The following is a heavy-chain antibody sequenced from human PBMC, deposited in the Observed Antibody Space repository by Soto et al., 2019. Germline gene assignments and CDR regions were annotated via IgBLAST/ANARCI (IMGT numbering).Heavy chain of an antibody. CDR2: ISSRGSAT. CDR1: GFTFSDYY. D-gene: IGHD6-13*01. Sequence: QVQLVESGGGLVKPGGSLRLSCAASGFTFSDYYMSWIRQAPGKGLEWVSYISSRGSATYYADSVKGRFTISRDNAKNSLSLQMNSLRAEDTAVYYCARDLGLVAAGRGYYYYYGMDVWGQGTTVTVSS. J-gene: IGHJ6*02. V-gene: IGHV3-11*01. CDR3: ARDLGLVAAGRGYYYYYGMDV.